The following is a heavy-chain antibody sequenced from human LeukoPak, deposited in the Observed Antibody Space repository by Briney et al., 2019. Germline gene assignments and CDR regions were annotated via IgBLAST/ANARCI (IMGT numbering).Heavy chain of an antibody. CDR3: ARDSAGNDY. CDR1: GFTFSTYW. J-gene: IGHJ4*02. Sequence: TGGSPRLSCAASGFTFSTYWMSWVRQAPGKGLEWVANIKQDGSEKYYVDSVKGRFTISRDNAKNSLYLQMNSLRAEDTAMYYCARDSAGNDYWGQGTLVTVSS. D-gene: IGHD6-13*01. CDR2: IKQDGSEK. V-gene: IGHV3-7*01.